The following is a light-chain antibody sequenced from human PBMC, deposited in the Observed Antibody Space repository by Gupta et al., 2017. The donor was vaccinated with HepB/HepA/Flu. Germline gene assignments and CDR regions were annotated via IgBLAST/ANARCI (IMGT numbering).Light chain of an antibody. V-gene: IGLV2-11*01. CDR2: DVN. CDR3: CSYAGDSWV. CDR1: RGDIGGYNF. Sequence: QSALTQPRSVSGSPGQSVTISCTGTRGDIGGYNFVSWFRQDPDGHPRLFIYDVNKRPSGVSDRFSGSKSGNTASLTISGLQADDEGYYHCCSYAGDSWVFGGGTKLTVL. J-gene: IGLJ3*02.